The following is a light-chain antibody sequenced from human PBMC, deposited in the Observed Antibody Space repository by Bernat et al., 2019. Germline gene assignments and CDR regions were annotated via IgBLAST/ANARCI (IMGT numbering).Light chain of an antibody. CDR3: QTWGTGIQV. CDR1: SGHSSYG. J-gene: IGLJ3*02. CDR2: LNSDGSH. Sequence: QLVLTQSPSASASLGASVKLTCTLSSGHSSYGIAWHQQQPEKGPRYLMKLNSDGSHSKGDGIPDRFSGSSSGAERYLTISGLQSEDEADYYCQTWGTGIQVFGGGTKLTVL. V-gene: IGLV4-69*01.